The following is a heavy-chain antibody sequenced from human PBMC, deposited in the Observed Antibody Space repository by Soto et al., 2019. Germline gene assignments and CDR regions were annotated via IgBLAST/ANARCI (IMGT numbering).Heavy chain of an antibody. CDR2: IYTAGGT. D-gene: IGHD2-2*01. J-gene: IGHJ5*02. Sequence: GGSLRLSCAASGFTVSNTYMTWVRQPPGKGLECVSVIYTAGGTNYADSVKGRFIISRDNSKNTLYLKMNRLRAEDTAVYYCARALPVAKGGFDPWGQGTLVTVSS. V-gene: IGHV3-53*01. CDR3: ARALPVAKGGFDP. CDR1: GFTVSNTY.